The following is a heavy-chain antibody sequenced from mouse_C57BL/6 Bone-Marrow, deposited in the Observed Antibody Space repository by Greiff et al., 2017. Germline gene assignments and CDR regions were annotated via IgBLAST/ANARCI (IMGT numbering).Heavy chain of an antibody. D-gene: IGHD2-3*01. CDR1: GYTFTSYW. Sequence: QVQLQQPGAELVKPGASVKLSCKASGYTFTSYWMQWVKQRPGQGLEWIGEIDPSDSYTNYNQKFKGKATLTVDTSSSTAYMQLSSLTSGDSAVYYCARSLYDGPYYFDYWGQGTTLTVSS. CDR3: ARSLYDGPYYFDY. CDR2: IDPSDSYT. V-gene: IGHV1-50*01. J-gene: IGHJ2*01.